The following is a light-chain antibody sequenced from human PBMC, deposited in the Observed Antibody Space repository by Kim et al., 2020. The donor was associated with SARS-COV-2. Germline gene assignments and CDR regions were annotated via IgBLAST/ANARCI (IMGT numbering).Light chain of an antibody. CDR3: SAWDRSLTSWV. CDR1: TNNVGDEG. J-gene: IGLJ2*01. V-gene: IGLV10-54*04. Sequence: QAGLTQPPSVSRGLGQTATLTCTGNTNNVGDEGTAWLQQHQGHPPKLLSYRNNDRPSGISERFSASRSGNTASLTITGLQPEDEADYYCSAWDRSLTSWVFGGGTQLTVL. CDR2: RNN.